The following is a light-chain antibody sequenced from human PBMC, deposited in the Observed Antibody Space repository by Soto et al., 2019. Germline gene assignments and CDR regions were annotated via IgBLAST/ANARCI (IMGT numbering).Light chain of an antibody. J-gene: IGKJ4*01. CDR3: QQSDHVPF. V-gene: IGKV1-33*01. CDR2: DAS. CDR1: QDMKNY. Sequence: DLQMTQSPSSLSASVGDRVTITCRASQDMKNYLNWYQHKPGKAPKLLIYDASFLETGVPSRFSGSGSVTDFTFTISSLQPEDIATYYCQQSDHVPFFGGGTKVEIK.